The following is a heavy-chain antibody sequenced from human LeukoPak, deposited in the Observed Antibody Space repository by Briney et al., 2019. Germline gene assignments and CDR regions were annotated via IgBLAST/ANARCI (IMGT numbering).Heavy chain of an antibody. J-gene: IGHJ4*02. CDR2: VYHGGST. CDR1: DYSMTSGYY. V-gene: IGHV4-38-2*02. Sequence: SETLSLTCTVFDYSMTSGYYWGWIRQPPGKGLEWIGNVYHGGSTSYNPSLKSRVTISIQKSKNQFSLKLSSVTAADTAVYYCARLYSSDWAFDYWGQGTLATVSS. D-gene: IGHD6-19*01. CDR3: ARLYSSDWAFDY.